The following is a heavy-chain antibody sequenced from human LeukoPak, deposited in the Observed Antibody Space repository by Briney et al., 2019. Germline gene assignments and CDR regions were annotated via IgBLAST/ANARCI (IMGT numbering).Heavy chain of an antibody. D-gene: IGHD3/OR15-3a*01. CDR1: GDSISSSY. CDR2: RHYSGST. J-gene: IGHJ4*02. CDR3: ARVPLDLWTEDY. Sequence: ETLSLTCTVSGDSISSSYWSWIRQPPGKGLEWIGYRHYSGSTNYNPSLKSRVTISVDTSKNQFPLQLSSVTAADTAVYYCARVPLDLWTEDYWGQGTPVTVSS. V-gene: IGHV4-59*01.